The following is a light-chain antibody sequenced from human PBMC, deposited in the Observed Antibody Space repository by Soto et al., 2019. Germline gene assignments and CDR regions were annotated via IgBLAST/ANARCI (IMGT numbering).Light chain of an antibody. CDR2: DAS. J-gene: IGKJ1*01. CDR3: QQYGSSPTT. CDR1: QSVSSY. V-gene: IGKV3-20*01. Sequence: EIVLTQSPATLSLFPGERATLSCRASQSVSSYLAWYQQKPGQAPRLLIYDASTRATGIPARFSGSGSGTDFTLTISRLEPEDFAVYHCQQYGSSPTTFGQGTKVDIK.